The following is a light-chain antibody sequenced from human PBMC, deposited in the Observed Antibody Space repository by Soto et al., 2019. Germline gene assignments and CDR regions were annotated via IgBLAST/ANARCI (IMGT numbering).Light chain of an antibody. CDR2: AAS. CDR3: QQTYSAPRT. J-gene: IGKJ1*01. Sequence: DIEVTQSPLSLYAPVGDRVTISCRTSQNIGFFLNWYQQRPGEAPKLLMFAASILESGVPSRFSGSGSGTDFSLIIDSLQPDDFVSYFCQQTYSAPRTFGQGTKVEI. CDR1: QNIGFF. V-gene: IGKV1-39*01.